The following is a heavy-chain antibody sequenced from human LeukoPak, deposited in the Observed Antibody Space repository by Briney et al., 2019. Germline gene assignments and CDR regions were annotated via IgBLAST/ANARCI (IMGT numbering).Heavy chain of an antibody. J-gene: IGHJ5*02. CDR2: IYHSANT. D-gene: IGHD3-10*01. CDR3: ARLFGSGSYYRWFDP. Sequence: PSETLSLTCTVSNYSISSGYFWGWIRPPPGEGLEWIGNIYHSANTYYNPSLKSRVTMSVDTSKNQFSLKLSSATAADTAVYYCARLFGSGSYYRWFDPWGQGTLVTVSS. V-gene: IGHV4-38-2*02. CDR1: NYSISSGYF.